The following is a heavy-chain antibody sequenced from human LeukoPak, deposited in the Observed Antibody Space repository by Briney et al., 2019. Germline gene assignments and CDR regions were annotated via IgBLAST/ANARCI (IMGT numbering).Heavy chain of an antibody. D-gene: IGHD3-10*01. J-gene: IGHJ3*02. CDR3: ARGRLRGPDAFDI. Sequence: ASVKVSCKASGYTFTDYYLHWVRQAPGDGLEWMGWINPKSHGTKYEQEFQGRVTMTRDTSISTAYMELSRLRADDTAVYYCARGRLRGPDAFDIWGQGTMVTVSS. V-gene: IGHV1-2*02. CDR2: INPKSHGT. CDR1: GYTFTDYY.